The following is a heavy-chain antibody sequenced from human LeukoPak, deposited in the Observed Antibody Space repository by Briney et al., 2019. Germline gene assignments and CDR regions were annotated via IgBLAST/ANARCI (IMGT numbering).Heavy chain of an antibody. CDR1: GGSISSYY. D-gene: IGHD4-23*01. J-gene: IGHJ4*02. V-gene: IGHV4-59*01. Sequence: SETLSLTCTVSGGSISSYYWSWIRQPPGKGLEWIGYIYYSGSTNYNPSLKSRVTISVDTSKNQFSLKLSSVTAADTAVYYCALGGAYGGNSAVDYRGQGTLVTVSS. CDR2: IYYSGST. CDR3: ALGGAYGGNSAVDY.